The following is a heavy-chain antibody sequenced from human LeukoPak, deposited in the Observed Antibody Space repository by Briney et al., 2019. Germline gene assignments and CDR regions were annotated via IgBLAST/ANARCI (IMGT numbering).Heavy chain of an antibody. J-gene: IGHJ4*02. V-gene: IGHV3-7*01. CDR1: GFTFSSYG. CDR2: INQDGSGK. Sequence: PGGSLRLSCAASGFTFSSYGMSWVRQAPGKGLEWVGNINQDGSGKYYGDSVKDRVTISRDNAKNSLYLQMNSLRAEDAAVYYCTRENWHLDYWGQGNLVTVSS. CDR3: TRENWHLDY.